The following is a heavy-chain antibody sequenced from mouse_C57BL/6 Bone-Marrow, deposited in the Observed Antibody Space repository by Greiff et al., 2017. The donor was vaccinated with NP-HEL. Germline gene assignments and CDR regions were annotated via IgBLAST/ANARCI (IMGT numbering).Heavy chain of an antibody. CDR3: AEDDGYYEAY. Sequence: QVQLKQPGAELVRPGTSVKLSCKAPGYTFTSYWMHWVKQRPGQGLEWIGVIDPSDSYTNYNQKFKGKATLTVDTSSSPAYMQLSSLTSEDSAVYYCAEDDGYYEAYWGQGTLVTVSA. CDR1: GYTFTSYW. V-gene: IGHV1-59*01. CDR2: IDPSDSYT. J-gene: IGHJ3*01. D-gene: IGHD2-3*01.